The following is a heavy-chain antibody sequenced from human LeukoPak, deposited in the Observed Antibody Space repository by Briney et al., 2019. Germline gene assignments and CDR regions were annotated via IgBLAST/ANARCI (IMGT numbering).Heavy chain of an antibody. Sequence: GGSLRLSCVASGFTFDICAMSWVRQAPGKGLEWVSSIGSPTETYYADSVKGRFSVSRDNSQNTVYLEMNSLRAEDTAVYYCAKDATPRNSIWDYFGKWGQGTLVTVSS. CDR3: AKDATPRNSIWDYFGK. D-gene: IGHD1-7*01. V-gene: IGHV3-23*01. CDR2: IGSPTET. J-gene: IGHJ4*02. CDR1: GFTFDICA.